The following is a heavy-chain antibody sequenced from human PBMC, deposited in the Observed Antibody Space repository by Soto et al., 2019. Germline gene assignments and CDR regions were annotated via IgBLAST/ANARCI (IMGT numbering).Heavy chain of an antibody. J-gene: IGHJ4*02. D-gene: IGHD5-12*01. V-gene: IGHV3-30*03. Sequence: VQLVESGGGVVQPGRSLRLSCAASGFTFSSYGMHWVRQAPGKGLEWVAVISYDGSNKYYADSVKGRFTISRDNSKKTLYLQMNSLRDEDTAVYYCVSGYDRFDYWGQGALVTVSS. CDR2: ISYDGSNK. CDR3: VSGYDRFDY. CDR1: GFTFSSYG.